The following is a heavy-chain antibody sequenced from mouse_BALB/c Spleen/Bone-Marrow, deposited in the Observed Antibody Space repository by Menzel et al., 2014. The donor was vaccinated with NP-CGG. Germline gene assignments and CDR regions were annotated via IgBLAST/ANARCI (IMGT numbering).Heavy chain of an antibody. Sequence: EVQLQQSGAELVKPGASVKLSCTASGFNIKDTYMHWVKQRPEQGLEWIGRIDPANGNTKYDPKFQGKATITADTSSNTAYLQLSSLTSEDTAVYYCAAYYCGSSYGFAYWGRGTLVTVSA. CDR2: IDPANGNT. J-gene: IGHJ3*01. D-gene: IGHD1-1*01. CDR3: AAYYCGSSYGFAY. V-gene: IGHV14-3*02. CDR1: GFNIKDTY.